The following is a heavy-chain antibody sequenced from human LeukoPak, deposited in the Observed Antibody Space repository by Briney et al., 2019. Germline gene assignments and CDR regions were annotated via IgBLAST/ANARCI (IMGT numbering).Heavy chain of an antibody. CDR1: GGSFSGYY. D-gene: IGHD4-17*01. J-gene: IGHJ4*02. V-gene: IGHV4-34*01. CDR2: INHSGST. CDR3: ARWASRGNYGDYYYFDY. Sequence: SETLSLTCAVYGGSFSGYYWSWIRQPPGKGLERIGEINHSGSTNYNPSLKSRVTISVDTPKNQFSLKLSSVTAADTAVYYCARWASRGNYGDYYYFDYWGQGTLVTVSS.